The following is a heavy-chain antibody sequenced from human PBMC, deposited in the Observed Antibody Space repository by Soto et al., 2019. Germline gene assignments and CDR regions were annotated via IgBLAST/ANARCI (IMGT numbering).Heavy chain of an antibody. D-gene: IGHD1-26*01. CDR2: IVPMLGTP. Sequence: GASVKVSCKASGGTFDNFIMNWVRQTPGRGLEWMGGIVPMLGTPTYADKFKGRVTISATGSTSTMYMEVTSLRSEDTAIYYCARNGTYSSSLSQYSGMDVWGQGTTVTVAS. CDR1: GGTFDNFI. CDR3: ARNGTYSSSLSQYSGMDV. V-gene: IGHV1-69*13. J-gene: IGHJ6*02.